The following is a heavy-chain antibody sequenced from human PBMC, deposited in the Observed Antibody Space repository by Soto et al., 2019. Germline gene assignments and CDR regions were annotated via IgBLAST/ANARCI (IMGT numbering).Heavy chain of an antibody. Sequence: QITLKESGPTLVKPTQTLTLTCTFSGFSLSTSGVGVGWIRQPPEKALEWLALIYWDDDERYSPSLKSRLTITKDTSKNQVVLTMTNMDPVYTATDYCARLPFYDSSGRDAFDIWGQGTMVTVSS. D-gene: IGHD3-22*01. J-gene: IGHJ3*02. CDR3: ARLPFYDSSGRDAFDI. CDR2: IYWDDDE. CDR1: GFSLSTSGVG. V-gene: IGHV2-5*02.